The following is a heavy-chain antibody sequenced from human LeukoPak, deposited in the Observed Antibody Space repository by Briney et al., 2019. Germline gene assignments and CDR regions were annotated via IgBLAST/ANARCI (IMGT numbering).Heavy chain of an antibody. CDR1: GFTLRTFS. J-gene: IGHJ6*03. CDR3: AREPEAAAVYYKYYMDV. D-gene: IGHD6-13*01. Sequence: PGGSLRLSCAVSGFTLRTFSLQSVRQAPGKGLEWVAVISYDGSNKYYADSVKGRFTISRDNSKNTLFLQMNSLRPADTAVYYCAREPEAAAVYYKYYMDVWGKGTTVTVSS. V-gene: IGHV3-30*04. CDR2: ISYDGSNK.